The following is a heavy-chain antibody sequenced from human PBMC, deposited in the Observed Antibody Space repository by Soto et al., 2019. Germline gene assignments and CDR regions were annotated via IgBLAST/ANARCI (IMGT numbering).Heavy chain of an antibody. CDR1: GFTVSSNY. V-gene: IGHV3-66*01. D-gene: IGHD3-16*02. CDR3: ARESDDYIWGSYRSGRFDY. CDR2: IYSGGST. J-gene: IGHJ4*02. Sequence: ESGGGLVQPGGSLRLSCAASGFTVSSNYMSWVRQAPGKGLEWVSVIYSGGSTYYADSVKGRFTISRDNSKNTLYLQMNSLRAEDTAVYYCARESDDYIWGSYRSGRFDYWGQGTLVTVSS.